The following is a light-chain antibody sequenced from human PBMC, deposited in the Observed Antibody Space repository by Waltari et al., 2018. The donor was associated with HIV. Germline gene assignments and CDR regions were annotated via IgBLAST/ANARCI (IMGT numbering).Light chain of an antibody. Sequence: EIVLTQSPGTLSLSTGESTTLFCRTSQSVNSYLAWYQQKPGQAPRCLIYGASNRAAGIPDRFSGSGSGTEFSLTISRLEPEDFAVYYCQQYTTSTWTFGQGTKVDIK. J-gene: IGKJ1*01. CDR1: QSVNSY. CDR2: GAS. V-gene: IGKV3-20*01. CDR3: QQYTTSTWT.